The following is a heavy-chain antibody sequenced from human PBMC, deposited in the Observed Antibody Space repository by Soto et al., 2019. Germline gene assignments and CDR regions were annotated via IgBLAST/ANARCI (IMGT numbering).Heavy chain of an antibody. J-gene: IGHJ3*02. Sequence: GASVKVSCKASGYTFTSYYMHWVRHAPGQGLEWMGIINPSGGSTSYAQKFQGRVTMTRDTSTSTVYMELSGLRSEDTAVYYCARDTTDDYGDVVDAFDIWGQGTMVTVSS. D-gene: IGHD4-17*01. V-gene: IGHV1-46*03. CDR1: GYTFTSYY. CDR3: ARDTTDDYGDVVDAFDI. CDR2: INPSGGST.